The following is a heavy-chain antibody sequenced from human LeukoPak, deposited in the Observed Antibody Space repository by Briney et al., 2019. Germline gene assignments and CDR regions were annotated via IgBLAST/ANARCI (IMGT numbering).Heavy chain of an antibody. Sequence: PSETLSLTCTVSGGSISSSSYYWGWIRQPPGKGLEWIGSIYYSGSTYHNPSLKSRVTISVDTSKNQFSLKLSSVTAADTAVYYCARVTSLTGTTIWGQGTLVTVSS. D-gene: IGHD1-7*01. CDR2: IYYSGST. J-gene: IGHJ4*02. CDR1: GGSISSSSYY. V-gene: IGHV4-39*07. CDR3: ARVTSLTGTTI.